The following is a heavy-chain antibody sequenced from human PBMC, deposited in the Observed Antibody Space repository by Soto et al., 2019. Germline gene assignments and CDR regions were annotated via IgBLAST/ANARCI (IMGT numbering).Heavy chain of an antibody. J-gene: IGHJ6*02. CDR1: GLTFSDYY. Sequence: QVQLVESGGGLVKPGGSLRLSCAASGLTFSDYYMSWIRQAPGNGLEWVSYISSSGSTIYYAYSVKGRFTISRDNAKNSLYLKMNSLRAEATAVYYCASPTVTPHYGMDVWGQGTTVTVSS. D-gene: IGHD1-26*01. V-gene: IGHV3-11*01. CDR2: ISSSGSTI. CDR3: ASPTVTPHYGMDV.